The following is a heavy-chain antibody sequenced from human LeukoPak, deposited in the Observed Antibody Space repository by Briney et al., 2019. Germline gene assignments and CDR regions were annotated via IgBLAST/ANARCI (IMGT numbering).Heavy chain of an antibody. V-gene: IGHV3-74*01. J-gene: IGHJ4*02. D-gene: IGHD2-21*02. CDR2: INSDESST. Sequence: AGGSLRLSCVASGFTFSSCWMHWVRQAPGKGLVWVSRINSDESSTNYADSVKGRFTISRDNAKNSLYLQMNSLRAEDTAVYYCARLPNCGGDCLTGWGQGTLVTVSS. CDR1: GFTFSSCW. CDR3: ARLPNCGGDCLTG.